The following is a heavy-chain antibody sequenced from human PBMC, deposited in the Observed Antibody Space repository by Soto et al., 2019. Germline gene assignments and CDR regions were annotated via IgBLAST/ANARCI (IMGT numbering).Heavy chain of an antibody. V-gene: IGHV3-66*01. CDR1: GFTVSSNY. CDR2: IYSGGST. CDR3: ARDPSWYFDY. J-gene: IGHJ4*02. Sequence: EVQLVESGGGLVQPGGSLRLSCAASGFTVSSNYMSWVRQAPGKGLEWVSVIYSGGSTYYADSVKGRFTISRDTSKNTLYLQMTSLRAEDTAVYYCARDPSWYFDYWGQGTLVTVSS.